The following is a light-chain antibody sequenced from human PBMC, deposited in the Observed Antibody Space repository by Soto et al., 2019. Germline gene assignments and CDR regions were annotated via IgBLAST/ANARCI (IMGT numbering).Light chain of an antibody. J-gene: IGKJ4*01. CDR1: QSISSY. CDR3: QQSYTTPLT. Sequence: DIQMTQSPSSLSASVGDRVTITCRASQSISSYLNWYQQKPGKAPKLLIFAASSLQSGVPSRFSASGSGTDFTLTISSLQPEDFATYSCQQSYTTPLTFGGGTKVEIK. V-gene: IGKV1-39*01. CDR2: AAS.